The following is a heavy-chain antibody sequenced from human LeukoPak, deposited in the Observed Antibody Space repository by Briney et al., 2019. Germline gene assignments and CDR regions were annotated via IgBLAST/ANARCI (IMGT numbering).Heavy chain of an antibody. D-gene: IGHD3-22*01. J-gene: IGHJ4*02. V-gene: IGHV1-18*01. Sequence: GASVKVSCKASGSTFTSLGISWVRQAPGQGLEWMGWISGDNGNTYYAQKLQGRVTLTTDTSTSTAYMELRGLRSDDTAVYYCARDCDRSGYYCYWGQGTQVTVSS. CDR2: ISGDNGNT. CDR3: ARDCDRSGYYCY. CDR1: GSTFTSLG.